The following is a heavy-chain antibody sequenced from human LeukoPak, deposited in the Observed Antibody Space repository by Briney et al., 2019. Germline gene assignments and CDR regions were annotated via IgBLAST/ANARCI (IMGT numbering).Heavy chain of an antibody. D-gene: IGHD4-17*01. Sequence: GGSLRLSCAASGFTLSSYSMNWVRQAPGKGLEWVSSISSSSSYIYYADSVKGRFTISRDNAKNSLYLQMNSLRAEDTAVYYCARDRSVYGDYGDYFDYWGQGTLVTVSS. V-gene: IGHV3-21*01. CDR1: GFTLSSYS. J-gene: IGHJ4*02. CDR2: ISSSSSYI. CDR3: ARDRSVYGDYGDYFDY.